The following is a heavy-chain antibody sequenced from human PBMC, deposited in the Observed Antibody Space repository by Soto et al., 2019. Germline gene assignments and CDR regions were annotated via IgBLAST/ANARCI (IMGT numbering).Heavy chain of an antibody. CDR3: ARGDRWEWLPNNWFDP. CDR1: GGSFSGYC. V-gene: IGHV4-34*01. D-gene: IGHD3-3*01. Sequence: QVQLQQWGAGLLKPSETLSLTCAVYGGSFSGYCWSWIRQPPGKGLEWIGEINHSGSTNYNPSLKSRVTISVDTSKNQFSLKLSSVTAADTAVYYCARGDRWEWLPNNWFDPWGQGTLVTVSS. J-gene: IGHJ5*02. CDR2: INHSGST.